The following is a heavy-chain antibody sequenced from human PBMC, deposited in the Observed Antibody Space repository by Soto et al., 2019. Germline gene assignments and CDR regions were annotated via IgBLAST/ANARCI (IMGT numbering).Heavy chain of an antibody. CDR3: ARYYSSRGGEYYYGMDV. D-gene: IGHD4-4*01. CDR2: IDPSDSYT. Sequence: LGESLKISCKGSGYSFTSYWISWVRQMPGKGLEWMGRIDPSDSYTNYSPSFQGHVTISADKSISTAYLQWSSLKASGTAMYYCARYYSSRGGEYYYGMDVWGQGTTVTVSS. CDR1: GYSFTSYW. V-gene: IGHV5-10-1*01. J-gene: IGHJ6*02.